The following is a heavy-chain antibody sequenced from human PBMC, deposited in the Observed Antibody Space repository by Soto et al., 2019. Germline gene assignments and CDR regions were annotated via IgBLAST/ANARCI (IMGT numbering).Heavy chain of an antibody. CDR3: ARAEKGTMVRGVYYYYGMDV. J-gene: IGHJ6*02. CDR2: IYYSGST. Sequence: QVQLQESGPGLVKPSQTLSLTCTVSGGSISSGGYYWSWIRQHPGKGLEWIGYIYYSGSTYYNPSLKRRVTISVDTSKNQFSLKLSSVTAADTAVYYCARAEKGTMVRGVYYYYGMDVWGQGTTVTVSS. V-gene: IGHV4-31*03. D-gene: IGHD3-10*01. CDR1: GGSISSGGYY.